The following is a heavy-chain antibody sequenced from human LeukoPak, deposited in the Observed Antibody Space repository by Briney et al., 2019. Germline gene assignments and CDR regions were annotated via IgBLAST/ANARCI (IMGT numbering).Heavy chain of an antibody. J-gene: IGHJ4*02. CDR2: ISAYNGYT. CDR1: GGTFSSYA. CDR3: ARDRSPRHYYDTSDYHGAADY. D-gene: IGHD3-22*01. V-gene: IGHV1-18*01. Sequence: ASVKVSCKASGGTFSSYAISWVRQAPGQGLEWMGWISAYNGYTKYAQKLQGRVTMTTDTSTSTVYMEPRSLRSGDTAVYYCARDRSPRHYYDTSDYHGAADYWGQGTLVTVSS.